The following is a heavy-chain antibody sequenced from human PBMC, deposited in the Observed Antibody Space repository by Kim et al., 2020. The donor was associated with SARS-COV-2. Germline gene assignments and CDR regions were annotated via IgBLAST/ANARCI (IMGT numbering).Heavy chain of an antibody. CDR2: MYPGDSDI. J-gene: IGHJ4*02. Sequence: GESLKISCKGSGYTFTSYWIGWVRQMPGKGLEWVALMYPGDSDIRYGPSFKGRVTISPDKSINTAYLQWSSLEASDTATYFCVRRPDYYESSGFDYWGQGTRVTVPT. D-gene: IGHD3-22*01. CDR1: GYTFTSYW. CDR3: VRRPDYYESSGFDY. V-gene: IGHV5-51*01.